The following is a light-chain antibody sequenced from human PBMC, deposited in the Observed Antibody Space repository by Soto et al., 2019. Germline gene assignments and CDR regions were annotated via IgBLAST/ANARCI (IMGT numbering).Light chain of an antibody. CDR2: DNH. J-gene: IGLJ2*01. CDR3: GTWDISLDTVV. CDR1: SSNVGGNY. V-gene: IGLV1-51*01. Sequence: QSVLTQPPSVSAAPGQKVTISCSGSSSNVGGNYVSWYQVLPQTAPKLLIYDNHKRHSVIPDRFSGSKSGTSATLGITDLQTGAEAEYYCGTWDISLDTVVVGGGTKLTVL.